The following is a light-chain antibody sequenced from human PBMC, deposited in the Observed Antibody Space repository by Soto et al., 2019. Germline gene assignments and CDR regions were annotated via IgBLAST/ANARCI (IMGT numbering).Light chain of an antibody. CDR1: QSIARNS. CDR2: AAS. Sequence: EIVLTQSPGTLSLSPGERATLSCRASQSIARNSIAWYQQKPGRAPRLLIYAASTRATGIPDRFSGGGSVTDFTLTISGLEPDDFAVFPCQQYGGLPITFGGGTRVEIK. V-gene: IGKV3-20*01. J-gene: IGKJ4*01. CDR3: QQYGGLPIT.